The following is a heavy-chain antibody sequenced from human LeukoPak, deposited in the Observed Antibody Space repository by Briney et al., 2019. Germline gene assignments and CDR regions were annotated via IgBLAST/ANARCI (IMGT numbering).Heavy chain of an antibody. V-gene: IGHV3-48*04. Sequence: GGSLRLSCAASGFTFSSYSMNWVRQAPGKGLEWVSYISSSSSTIYYADSVKGRFTISRDNAKNSLYLQMNSLRAEDTAVYYCARLEDGSGSLFDPWGQGTLVTVSS. CDR2: ISSSSSTI. D-gene: IGHD3-10*01. J-gene: IGHJ5*02. CDR3: ARLEDGSGSLFDP. CDR1: GFTFSSYS.